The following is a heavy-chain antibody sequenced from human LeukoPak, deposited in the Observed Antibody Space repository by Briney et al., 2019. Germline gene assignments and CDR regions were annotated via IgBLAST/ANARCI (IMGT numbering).Heavy chain of an antibody. V-gene: IGHV3-33*01. CDR3: ARDYIVTTKKGFDY. CDR2: IWYDGSGK. CDR1: GFSLSSFG. D-gene: IGHD5-12*01. Sequence: GGSLRLSCGASGFSLSSFGMHWLRQAPGKGLEWVAIIWYDGSGKYYSDSVKGRFTISRDNSKNTLYLQMNSLRVEDTAVYYCARDYIVTTKKGFDYWGQGTLVTVSS. J-gene: IGHJ4*02.